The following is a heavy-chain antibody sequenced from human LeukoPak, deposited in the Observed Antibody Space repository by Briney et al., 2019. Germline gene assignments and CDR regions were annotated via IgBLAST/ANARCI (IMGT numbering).Heavy chain of an antibody. V-gene: IGHV3-7*01. CDR3: AGSTVTTSISDY. Sequence: PGGSLRLSCAASGFTFSSYAMSWVRQAPGKGLEWVANIKQDGSEKYYVDSVKGRFTISRDNAKNSLYLQMNSLRAEDTAAYYCAGSTVTTSISDYWGQGTLVTVSS. J-gene: IGHJ4*02. CDR2: IKQDGSEK. D-gene: IGHD4-17*01. CDR1: GFTFSSYA.